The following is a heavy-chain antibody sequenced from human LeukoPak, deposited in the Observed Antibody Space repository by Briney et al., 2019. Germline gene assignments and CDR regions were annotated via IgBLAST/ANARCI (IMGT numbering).Heavy chain of an antibody. CDR1: GYTFTGYY. CDR2: SNTNSGGT. D-gene: IGHD3-16*01. V-gene: IGHV1-2*02. J-gene: IGHJ6*02. CDR3: AREDVNTEVYYYYGMDV. Sequence: ASVKVSCKASGYTFTGYYLHWVRQAPGQGREWMGWSNTNSGGTKFAQTFQGRVTMTRDTSITTAYMELRSLKSDDTAVYYCAREDVNTEVYYYYGMDVWGQGTTVTVS.